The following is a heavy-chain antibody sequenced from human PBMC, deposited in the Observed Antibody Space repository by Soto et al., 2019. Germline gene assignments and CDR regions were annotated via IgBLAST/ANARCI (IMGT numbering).Heavy chain of an antibody. J-gene: IGHJ4*02. CDR2: IHPGDSDT. CDR1: GYSFTDFW. Sequence: GESLKISCEASGYSFTDFWIGWVRQMPGKGLQWMGIIHPGDSDTRYSPSFQGQVTISADRSINTAYLQWSSLRASDSAVYFCVKHTNGLNPLDCWGQVTQVTVSS. V-gene: IGHV5-51*01. CDR3: VKHTNGLNPLDC. D-gene: IGHD2-8*01.